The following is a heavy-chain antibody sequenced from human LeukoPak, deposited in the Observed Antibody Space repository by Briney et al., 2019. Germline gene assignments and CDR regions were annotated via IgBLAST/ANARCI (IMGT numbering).Heavy chain of an antibody. J-gene: IGHJ4*02. CDR3: TRNRGYYVNDY. Sequence: SETLSLTCTVSGASIRSSFWNWIRQPPRRGLEWIGYLSMRGTTNYNPSLKSRVTISADTSENQFSLKVSSVTAADTAVYYCTRNRGYYVNDYWGQGILVTVSS. CDR1: GASIRSSF. D-gene: IGHD1-26*01. V-gene: IGHV4-59*01. CDR2: LSMRGTT.